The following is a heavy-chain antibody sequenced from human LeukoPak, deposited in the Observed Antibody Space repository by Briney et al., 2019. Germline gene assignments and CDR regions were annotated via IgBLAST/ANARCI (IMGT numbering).Heavy chain of an antibody. CDR3: ALNMIGGQIFDF. J-gene: IGHJ4*02. D-gene: IGHD3-16*01. CDR2: IKQDGSEK. Sequence: GGSLRLSCAASGFTFSSYWMSWVRQAPGKGLEWVANIKQDGSEKYYVDSVKGRFTISRDDAKNSLYLQMNSLRAEDTAVYYCALNMIGGQIFDFWGQGTLVTVSS. CDR1: GFTFSSYW. V-gene: IGHV3-7*01.